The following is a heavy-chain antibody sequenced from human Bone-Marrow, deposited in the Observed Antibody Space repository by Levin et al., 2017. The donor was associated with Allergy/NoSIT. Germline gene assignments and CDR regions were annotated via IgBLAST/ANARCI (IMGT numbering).Heavy chain of an antibody. J-gene: IGHJ4*02. D-gene: IGHD3-9*01. V-gene: IGHV3-23*01. CDR2: ITGGGGNT. Sequence: GGSLRLSCAASGFTFSSYAMSWVRQAPGKGLEWVSSITGGGGNTYYADAVKGRFTISRDNSKNSVYLQMNSLRAEDTAVYYCAKMDLTVLITSGRGFELDFWGPGTLVTVSS. CDR3: AKMDLTVLITSGRGFELDF. CDR1: GFTFSSYA.